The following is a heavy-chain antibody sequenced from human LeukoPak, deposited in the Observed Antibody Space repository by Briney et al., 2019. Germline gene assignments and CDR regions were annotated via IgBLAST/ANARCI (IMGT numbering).Heavy chain of an antibody. Sequence: GGSLRLSCAASGFTFSNAWMSWVRQAPGKGLEWVGRIKSKTDGGTTDYAAPVKGRFTISRDDSKNTLYLQMNSLKAEDTAVYYCTTDPILYDFWSGYSPDYFDYWGQGTLVTISS. CDR2: IKSKTDGGTT. CDR3: TTDPILYDFWSGYSPDYFDY. D-gene: IGHD3-3*01. CDR1: GFTFSNAW. V-gene: IGHV3-15*01. J-gene: IGHJ4*01.